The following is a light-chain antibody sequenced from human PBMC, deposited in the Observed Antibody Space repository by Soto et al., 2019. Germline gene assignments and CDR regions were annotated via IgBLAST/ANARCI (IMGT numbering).Light chain of an antibody. J-gene: IGKJ2*01. CDR2: GAS. Sequence: EIVLTQSPGTLSLSPGERATLSCRASQSVSSSYLAWYQQKPGQAPRLLIYGASSRATGIPDRFSSSGSGTDLTLPISRLEPEDVAVYYCQQYGSSPYTFGQGTKLEIK. CDR3: QQYGSSPYT. CDR1: QSVSSSY. V-gene: IGKV3-20*01.